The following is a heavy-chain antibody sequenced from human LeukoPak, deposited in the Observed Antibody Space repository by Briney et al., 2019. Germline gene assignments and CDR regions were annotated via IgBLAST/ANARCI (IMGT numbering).Heavy chain of an antibody. CDR2: INQDGSEK. CDR1: GFTFSTFW. J-gene: IGHJ4*02. V-gene: IGHV3-7*01. CDR3: GRVQKTQTGGTPDY. Sequence: PGGSLRLSCAAPGFTFSTFWMTWVRQAPGKGLEWVANINQDGSEKDYVDSVKGRFTISRDNAKNSLYLQVNSLRDDDTAVYYCGRVQKTQTGGTPDYWGQGTLVNVSS. D-gene: IGHD1-14*01.